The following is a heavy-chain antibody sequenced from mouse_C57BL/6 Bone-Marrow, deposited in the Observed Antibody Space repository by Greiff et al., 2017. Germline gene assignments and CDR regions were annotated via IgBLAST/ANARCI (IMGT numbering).Heavy chain of an antibody. CDR2: ILPGNGST. CDR3: ARKKQFQLLRLDY. CDR1: GYTFSRYW. J-gene: IGHJ2*01. D-gene: IGHD1-1*01. V-gene: IGHV1-9*01. Sequence: VQLQESGAELMKPGASVKISCKATGYTFSRYWIEWVKQRPGHGLEWIGEILPGNGSTNNNDKFKGKATFTSDTSSNTSYMQRSSRTSEDSAVYYCARKKQFQLLRLDYWGQGTTLTGSS.